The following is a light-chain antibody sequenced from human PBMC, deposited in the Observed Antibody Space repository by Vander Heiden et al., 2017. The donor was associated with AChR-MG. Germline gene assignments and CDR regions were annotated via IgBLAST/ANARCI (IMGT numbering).Light chain of an antibody. V-gene: IGKV1-39*01. CDR3: QQSYSTPPV. Sequence: DIQMTQSPSSLSASVGDRVTITCQASQSISSYLNWYQQKPGRAPKLLIYGASSLQSGVPSRFSGSGSGTDFTLTISSLQPEDFAVYYCQQSYSTPPVFGQGTKVDIK. CDR1: QSISSY. CDR2: GAS. J-gene: IGKJ1*01.